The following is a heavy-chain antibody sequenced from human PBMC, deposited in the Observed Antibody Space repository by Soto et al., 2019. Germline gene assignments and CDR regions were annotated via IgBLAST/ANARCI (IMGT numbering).Heavy chain of an antibody. CDR2: IYSGGST. CDR3: ARDRGIAAAGIGYYYGMDV. D-gene: IGHD6-13*01. V-gene: IGHV3-66*01. J-gene: IGHJ6*02. CDR1: GFTVSSNY. Sequence: GGSLRLSCAASGFTVSSNYMSWVRQAPGKGLEWVSVIYSGGSTYYADSVKGRFTISRDNSKNTLYLQMNSLRAEDTAVYYCARDRGIAAAGIGYYYGMDVWGQGTTVTVSS.